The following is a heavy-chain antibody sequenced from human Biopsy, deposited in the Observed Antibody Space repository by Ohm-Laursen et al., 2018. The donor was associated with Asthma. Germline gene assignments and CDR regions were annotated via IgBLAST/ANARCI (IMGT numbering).Heavy chain of an antibody. CDR3: ARDGSSVAGTPYGMDV. CDR2: IYYSGST. V-gene: IGHV4-31*03. Sequence: TLSLTCTVSGGSISSGGYYWSWIRQHPGKGLEWIGYIYYSGSTYYNPSLKSRVTISVDTSKNQFSLKLSSVTAADTAVYYCARDGSSVAGTPYGMDVWGRGTTVTVSS. J-gene: IGHJ6*02. D-gene: IGHD6-19*01. CDR1: GGSISSGGYY.